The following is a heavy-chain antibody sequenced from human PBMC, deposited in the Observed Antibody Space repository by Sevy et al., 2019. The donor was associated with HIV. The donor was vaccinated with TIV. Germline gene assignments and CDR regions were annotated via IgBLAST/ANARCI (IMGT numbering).Heavy chain of an antibody. Sequence: GGSLRLSCAASGFTFSNYAMHWVRQAPGKGLEHVSSISTDGRSTYYADSVRGRFTISRDNSKNTLYLQMSNLRLEDTAVYYCVDVLAGRAVGTFNSWGQGTLVTVSS. CDR3: VDVLAGRAVGTFNS. CDR2: ISTDGRST. J-gene: IGHJ4*02. CDR1: GFTFSNYA. D-gene: IGHD3-3*02. V-gene: IGHV3-64D*06.